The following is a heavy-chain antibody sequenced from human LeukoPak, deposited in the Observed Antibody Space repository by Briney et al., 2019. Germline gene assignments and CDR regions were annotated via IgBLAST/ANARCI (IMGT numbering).Heavy chain of an antibody. J-gene: IGHJ4*02. D-gene: IGHD6-13*01. CDR2: INHRGST. V-gene: IGHV4-34*01. CDR3: ARAGSFAPNFDY. CDR1: GGSFSGYY. Sequence: SETLSLTCAVYGGSFSGYYWSWIRQPPGKGLEWIGEINHRGSTNYNPSLKSRVTISVDTSKNQFSLKLSSVTAADTAVYYCARAGSFAPNFDYWGQGTLVTVSS.